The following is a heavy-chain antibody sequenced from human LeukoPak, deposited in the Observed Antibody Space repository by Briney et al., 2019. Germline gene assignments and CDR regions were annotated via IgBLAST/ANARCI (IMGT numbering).Heavy chain of an antibody. CDR1: GFTFSSYW. J-gene: IGHJ6*02. CDR2: INSDGSSA. Sequence: GGSLRLSCAASGFTFSSYWMHWVRQGPGKGLWWVSRINSDGSSATYADSVKGRFTISRDNSENTVYLQMNSLRAEDTAVYFCARPPGLAGHYSYYYGVDVWGQGTTVTVSS. CDR3: ARPPGLAGHYSYYYGVDV. D-gene: IGHD6-19*01. V-gene: IGHV3-74*01.